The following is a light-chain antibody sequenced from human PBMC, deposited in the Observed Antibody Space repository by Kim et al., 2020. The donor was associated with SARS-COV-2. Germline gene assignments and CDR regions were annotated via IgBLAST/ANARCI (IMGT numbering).Light chain of an antibody. CDR2: WAS. CDR3: QQYYATPPT. J-gene: IGKJ4*01. Sequence: ATINGKSSQSVLYRSNSKNYLAWYQQKPGQHPKLLVYWASTRESGVPDRFSGSGSGTDFTLTISSLQAEDVAVYYCQQYYATPPTFGGGTKVDIK. CDR1: QSVLYRSNSKNY. V-gene: IGKV4-1*01.